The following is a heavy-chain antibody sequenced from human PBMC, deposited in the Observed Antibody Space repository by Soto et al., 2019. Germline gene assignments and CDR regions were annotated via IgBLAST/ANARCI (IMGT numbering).Heavy chain of an antibody. CDR2: ISAYNGNT. CDR1: GYTVSSYG. V-gene: IGHV1-18*01. D-gene: IGHD2-8*01. Sequence: QVQLVQSGAEVKKPGASVKVACKASGYTVSSYGISWVRQAPGHGLEGMGWISAYNGNTNYAQKLQGRVTMTTDTHTSTSHMEMRSLISDDTAVYSYERGGTYCTNGVCSFYGMDAWGQGTTVTVSS. J-gene: IGHJ6*02. CDR3: ERGGTYCTNGVCSFYGMDA.